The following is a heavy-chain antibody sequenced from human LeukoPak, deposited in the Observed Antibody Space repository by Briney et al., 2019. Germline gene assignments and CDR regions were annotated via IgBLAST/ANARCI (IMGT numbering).Heavy chain of an antibody. D-gene: IGHD3-9*01. CDR2: ISGSGGST. CDR1: GFTFSSYA. V-gene: IGHV3-23*01. Sequence: GGSLRLSCAASGFTFSSYAMSWVRQAPGKGLEWVSAISGSGGSTYYADSVKGRFTISRDNSKNTLYLQMNSLRAEDTAVYYCARDGRLVLDYYYYYYMDVWGKGTTVTVSS. J-gene: IGHJ6*03. CDR3: ARDGRLVLDYYYYYYMDV.